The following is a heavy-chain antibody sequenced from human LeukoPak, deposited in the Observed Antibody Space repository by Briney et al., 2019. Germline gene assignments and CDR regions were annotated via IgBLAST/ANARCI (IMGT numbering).Heavy chain of an antibody. D-gene: IGHD2-8*01. V-gene: IGHV3-23*01. J-gene: IGHJ3*02. CDR3: AKYKLYSDAAPDAFDI. Sequence: HSGGSLRLSCAASGFTFSSYAMSWVRQAPGKGLEWVSAISGSGGSTYYADSVKGRSTISRDNSKNTLYLQMNSLRAEDTAVYYCAKYKLYSDAAPDAFDIWGQGTMVTVSS. CDR1: GFTFSSYA. CDR2: ISGSGGST.